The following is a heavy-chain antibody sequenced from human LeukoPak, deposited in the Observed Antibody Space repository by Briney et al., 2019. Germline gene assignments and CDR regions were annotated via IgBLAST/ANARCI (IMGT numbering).Heavy chain of an antibody. CDR2: INAGNGNT. CDR1: GYTFTSYA. V-gene: IGHV1-3*01. CDR3: ARVHDYGDYVGELDY. J-gene: IGHJ4*02. Sequence: ASVKVSCKASGYTFTSYAMHWVRQAPGQGLEWMGWINAGNGNTKYSQKFQGRVTITRDTSASTAYMELSSLRSEDTAVYYCARVHDYGDYVGELDYWGQGTLVTVSS. D-gene: IGHD4-17*01.